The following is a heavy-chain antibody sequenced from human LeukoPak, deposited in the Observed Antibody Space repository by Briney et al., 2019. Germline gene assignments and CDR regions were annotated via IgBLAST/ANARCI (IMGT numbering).Heavy chain of an antibody. CDR3: ARERTDTSMDY. CDR2: IYTSGST. Sequence: SQTLSLTCTVSGGSISSGSYYWTWIRQPAGKGLEWIGRIYTSGSTNHNPSLKSRVTISLDTSKNQFSLKLISVTAADAAVYFCARERTDTSMDYWGQGTLVTVSS. V-gene: IGHV4-61*02. J-gene: IGHJ4*02. D-gene: IGHD5-18*01. CDR1: GGSISSGSYY.